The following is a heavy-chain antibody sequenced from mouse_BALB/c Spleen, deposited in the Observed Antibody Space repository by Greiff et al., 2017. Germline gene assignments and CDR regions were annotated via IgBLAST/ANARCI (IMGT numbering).Heavy chain of an antibody. D-gene: IGHD1-3*01. CDR3: ASEVDYPYAMDY. J-gene: IGHJ4*01. CDR1: GYTFTDYA. Sequence: VQLQQSGAELVRPGVSVKISCKGSGYTFTDYAMHWVKQSHAKSLEWIGVISTYYGDASYNQKFKGKATMTVDKSSSTAYMELARLTSEDSAIYYCASEVDYPYAMDYWGQGTSVTVSS. V-gene: IGHV1S137*01. CDR2: ISTYYGDA.